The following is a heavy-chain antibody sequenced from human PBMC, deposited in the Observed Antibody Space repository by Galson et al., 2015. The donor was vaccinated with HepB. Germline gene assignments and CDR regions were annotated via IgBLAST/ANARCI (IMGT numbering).Heavy chain of an antibody. Sequence: SLRLSCAASGFTFSFYCMSWVRQAPGKGLEWVASIKQDGSEKFYVDSVKGRFTIFRDNAKNSLYLQMNSLRADDAAVYYCARDVAVAVLGSFDVWGHGTMVTVSS. D-gene: IGHD6-19*01. CDR2: IKQDGSEK. V-gene: IGHV3-7*01. CDR3: ARDVAVAVLGSFDV. J-gene: IGHJ3*01. CDR1: GFTFSFYC.